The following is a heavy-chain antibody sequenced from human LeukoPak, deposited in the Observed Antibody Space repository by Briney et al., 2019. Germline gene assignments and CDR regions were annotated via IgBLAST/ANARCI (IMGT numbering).Heavy chain of an antibody. CDR3: ATLWALYYDSSQRGDY. J-gene: IGHJ4*02. V-gene: IGHV3-23*01. Sequence: PGGSLRLSCTASGFTFSSYAMSWVRQAPGKGLEWVSGISGSGGSTYYADSVKGRFTISRDNSKNTLYLQMNSLRVEDTAVYYCATLWALYYDSSQRGDYWGQGTLVIVSS. CDR2: ISGSGGST. CDR1: GFTFSSYA. D-gene: IGHD3-22*01.